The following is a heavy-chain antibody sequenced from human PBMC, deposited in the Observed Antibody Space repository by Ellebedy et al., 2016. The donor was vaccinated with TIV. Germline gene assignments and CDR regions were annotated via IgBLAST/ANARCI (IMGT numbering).Heavy chain of an antibody. CDR1: GGSFSGYY. J-gene: IGHJ4*02. V-gene: IGHV4-34*01. D-gene: IGHD1-7*01. Sequence: SETLSLTXAVYGGSFSGYYWSWIRQLPGKGLEWIGEINYSGSTNYNPSLKSRVTISADTSKNQFSLKVTSVIAADSAVYYCARGSRLTGTRCSDYWGQGTLVTVSS. CDR2: INYSGST. CDR3: ARGSRLTGTRCSDY.